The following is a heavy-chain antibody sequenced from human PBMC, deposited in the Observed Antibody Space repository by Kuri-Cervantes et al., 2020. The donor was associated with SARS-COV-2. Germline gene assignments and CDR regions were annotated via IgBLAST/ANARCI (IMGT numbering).Heavy chain of an antibody. V-gene: IGHV1-18*01. J-gene: IGHJ4*02. Sequence: ASVTVSCKASGCTFTSYGISWVRQAPGQGLEWMGWISAYNGNTNYAQKLQGRVTMTTDTSTSTVYMQLSSLRSEDTAVYYCAREIRDCSGGSCYFGGDYWGQGTLVTVSS. CDR2: ISAYNGNT. CDR3: AREIRDCSGGSCYFGGDY. D-gene: IGHD2-15*01. CDR1: GCTFTSYG.